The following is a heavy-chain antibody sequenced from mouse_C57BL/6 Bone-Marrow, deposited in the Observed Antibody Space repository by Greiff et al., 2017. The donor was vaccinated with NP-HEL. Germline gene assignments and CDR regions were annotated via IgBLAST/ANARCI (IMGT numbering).Heavy chain of an antibody. V-gene: IGHV10-3*01. CDR2: IRSKSSNYAT. CDR1: GFTFNTYA. Sequence: EVQRVESGGGLVQPKGSLKLSCAASGFTFNTYAMHWVRQAPGKGLEWVARIRSKSSNYATYYADSVKDRFTISRDDSQSMLYLQMNNLKTEDTAMYYCVREATVVDYYAMDYWGQGTSVTVSS. D-gene: IGHD1-1*01. CDR3: VREATVVDYYAMDY. J-gene: IGHJ4*01.